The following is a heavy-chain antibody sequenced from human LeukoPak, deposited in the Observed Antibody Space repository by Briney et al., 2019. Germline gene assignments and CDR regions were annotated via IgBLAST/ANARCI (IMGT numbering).Heavy chain of an antibody. V-gene: IGHV3-23*01. CDR3: AKGSDLPITTDRGYSYGRGGGPFDY. Sequence: GGSLRLSCAASGFTFSSYAMSWVRQAPGKGLEWVSAISGSGGSTYYADSVKGRFTISRDNSKNTLYLQMDSLRAEDTAVYYCAKGSDLPITTDRGYSYGRGGGPFDYWGRGTLVTVSS. D-gene: IGHD5-18*01. J-gene: IGHJ4*02. CDR2: ISGSGGST. CDR1: GFTFSSYA.